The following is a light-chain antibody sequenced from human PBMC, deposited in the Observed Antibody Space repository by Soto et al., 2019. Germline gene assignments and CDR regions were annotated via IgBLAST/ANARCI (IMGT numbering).Light chain of an antibody. CDR3: QQSYSTLYA. Sequence: DIQMTQSPSSLSASVGDRVTITCRASQSISSYLNWYQQKPGKAPKLLIYAASSLQSGVPSRFSGSGSWTDFTLTISSLQPEDFATYYCQQSYSTLYAFGQGTKLDIK. V-gene: IGKV1-39*01. J-gene: IGKJ2*01. CDR1: QSISSY. CDR2: AAS.